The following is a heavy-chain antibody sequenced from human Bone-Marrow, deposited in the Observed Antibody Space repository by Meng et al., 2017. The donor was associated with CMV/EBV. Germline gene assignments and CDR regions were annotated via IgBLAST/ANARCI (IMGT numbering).Heavy chain of an antibody. D-gene: IGHD3-22*01. CDR1: YTFANYG. V-gene: IGHV1-18*01. CDR3: ARVRYYDSSGYPFDFDY. CDR2: VTTYKSNT. Sequence: YTFANYGISWVRQAPGQGPEWMGWVTTYKSNTNYAQKLQGRVTMTTDTSTSTGYMELRSLRSDDTAVYYCARVRYYDSSGYPFDFDYWGQGTLVTVSS. J-gene: IGHJ4*02.